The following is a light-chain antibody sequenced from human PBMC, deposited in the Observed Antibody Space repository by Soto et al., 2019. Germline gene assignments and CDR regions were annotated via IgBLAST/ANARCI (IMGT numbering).Light chain of an antibody. Sequence: EIVLTQSPGTLSLSPGERATLSCRASQTIATSSLAGFQQRPGQAPRLLIYGASNRATDIPVRFSGSGSGADFTLTISRLEPEDFAVFYCQQYSSSPHTFGQGTKLEIK. J-gene: IGKJ2*01. CDR2: GAS. CDR1: QTIATSS. V-gene: IGKV3-20*01. CDR3: QQYSSSPHT.